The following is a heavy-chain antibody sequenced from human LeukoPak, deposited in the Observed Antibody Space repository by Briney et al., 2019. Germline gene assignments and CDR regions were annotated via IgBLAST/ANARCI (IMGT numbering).Heavy chain of an antibody. CDR3: ARGEIDY. CDR2: ISYDGSNK. CDR1: GFTFSSYA. V-gene: IGHV3-30-3*01. Sequence: GGSLRPSCAASGFTFSSYAMHWVRQAPGKGLEWVAVISYDGSNKYYADSVKGRFTISRDNSKNTLYLQMNSLRAEDTAVYYCARGEIDYWGQGTLVTVSS. J-gene: IGHJ4*02.